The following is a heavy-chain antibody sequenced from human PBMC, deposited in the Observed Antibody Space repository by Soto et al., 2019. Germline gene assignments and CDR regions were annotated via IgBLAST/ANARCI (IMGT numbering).Heavy chain of an antibody. D-gene: IGHD3-3*01. CDR1: VGPLSRGDYY. CDR3: ARWWSGSRQGFDP. Sequence: QVHLKGRGQGLLKLQQTLSPPAPVSVGPLSRGDYYWSWIGSHQGKGLEWIGYIYYSGSTYYNPSLKSRVTISVDTSKNQFSLKLSSVTAADTAVYYCARWWSGSRQGFDPWGQGTLVTVSS. J-gene: IGHJ5*02. V-gene: IGHV4-31*03. CDR2: IYYSGST.